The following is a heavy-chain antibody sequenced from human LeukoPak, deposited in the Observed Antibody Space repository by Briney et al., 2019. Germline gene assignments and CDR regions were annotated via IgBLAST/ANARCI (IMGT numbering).Heavy chain of an antibody. CDR3: AKDPFFDY. J-gene: IGHJ4*02. CDR2: INGSGGRT. CDR1: GFTFSSYA. Sequence: GWSLRLSCAASGFTFSSYAMTWVRQAPGKGLEWVSGINGSGGRTYYAVSVKGRFIISRHNSKNTLYLQMNSLSAEDSAIYYCAKDPFFDYWGQGTMVTVSS. V-gene: IGHV3-23*01.